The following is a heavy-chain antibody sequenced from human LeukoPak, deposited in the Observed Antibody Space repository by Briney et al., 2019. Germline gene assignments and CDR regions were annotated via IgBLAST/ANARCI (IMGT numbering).Heavy chain of an antibody. Sequence: SETLSLTCTVSGGSISSYYWSWIRQPPGKGLEWIGYIYYSGSTNYNPSLKSRVTISVDTSKNQFSLKLSSVTAADTAVYYCARDGTPFDYWGQGTLVTVSS. V-gene: IGHV4-59*01. D-gene: IGHD1-26*01. CDR3: ARDGTPFDY. J-gene: IGHJ4*02. CDR1: GGSISSYY. CDR2: IYYSGST.